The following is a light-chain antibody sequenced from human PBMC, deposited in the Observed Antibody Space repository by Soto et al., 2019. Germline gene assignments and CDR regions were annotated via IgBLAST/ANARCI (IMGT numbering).Light chain of an antibody. CDR2: GAS. Sequence: EIVMTQSPATLSVSPGERATLSCRASQSVSSNLAWYQQKPGQAPRLLIYGASTRATGFPARFSGSGSGTEFTLTISSLQSEDFATYYCQQSYSTPITFGQGTRLEIK. CDR1: QSVSSN. V-gene: IGKV3-15*01. J-gene: IGKJ5*01. CDR3: QQSYSTPIT.